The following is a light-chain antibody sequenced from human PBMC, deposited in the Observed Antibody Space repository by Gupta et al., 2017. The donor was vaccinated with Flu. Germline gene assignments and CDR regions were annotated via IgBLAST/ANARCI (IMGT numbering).Light chain of an antibody. J-gene: IGKJ4*01. CDR2: KAS. CDR1: QSMSSW. CDR3: QQYYSYPLT. V-gene: IGKV1-5*03. Sequence: DIQMTQSPSTLSASVGDRVTITCRASQSMSSWLAWYQQKPGKAPKLLIYKASSLESGVQSGFSGSGSGTEFTLTISSLQHDDFATYYCQQYYSYPLTFGGGTKVEIK.